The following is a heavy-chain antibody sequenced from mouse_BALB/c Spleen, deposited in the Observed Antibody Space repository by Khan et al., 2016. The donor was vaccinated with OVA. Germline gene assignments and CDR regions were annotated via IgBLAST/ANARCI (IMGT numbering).Heavy chain of an antibody. Sequence: QMQLKQSGPELKKPGETVRISCKASGYTFTTAGIQWVQKMPGKGLKWIGWINTHSGVPKYAEDFKGRFAFSLEISVNTAYLQITNLKNEDTATYDSARGGCAYYRSYGGAMDYWGEGTSVTVSS. V-gene: IGHV9-4*02. CDR1: GYTFTTAG. CDR2: INTHSGVP. D-gene: IGHD2-5*01. J-gene: IGHJ4*01. CDR3: ARGGCAYYRSYGGAMDY.